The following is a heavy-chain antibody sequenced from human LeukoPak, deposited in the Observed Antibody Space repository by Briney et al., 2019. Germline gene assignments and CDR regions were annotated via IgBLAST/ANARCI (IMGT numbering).Heavy chain of an antibody. V-gene: IGHV4-59*08. CDR2: IYDSGST. D-gene: IGHD3-22*01. CDR3: ARLSHYFDSSGYYYVPFFDY. CDR1: GGSISSYS. J-gene: IGHJ4*02. Sequence: SETLSLTCTVSGGSISSYSWSWIRQPPGKGLECIGYIYDSGSTNYNPSLKSRVAISVDKSKNQFSLKLSYVTAADTAVYYCARLSHYFDSSGYYYVPFFDYWGQGTLVTVSS.